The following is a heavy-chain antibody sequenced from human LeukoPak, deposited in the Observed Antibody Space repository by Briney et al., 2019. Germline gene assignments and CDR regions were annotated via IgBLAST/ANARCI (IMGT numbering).Heavy chain of an antibody. CDR3: TRDLPVPSLVRGIIIYGLIDY. CDR2: IDEDGKTI. J-gene: IGHJ4*02. CDR1: GFTFNSYW. V-gene: IGHV3-74*01. D-gene: IGHD3-10*01. Sequence: GGSPRLSCAASGFTFNSYWMHWVRQAPGKGLVWVSRIDEDGKTIDYADSVKGRFTISRDNAKSSLYLQMNSLRAEDTAVYYCTRDLPVPSLVRGIIIYGLIDYWGQGTLVTVSS.